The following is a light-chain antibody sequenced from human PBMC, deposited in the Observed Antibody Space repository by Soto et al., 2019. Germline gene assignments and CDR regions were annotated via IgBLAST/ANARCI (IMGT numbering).Light chain of an antibody. CDR1: QSVGTQ. J-gene: IGKJ4*01. CDR3: QQRANWPLT. Sequence: EVVLTQSLGTLSLSPGERAILSCRASQSVGTQLAWYQQKLGQAPRLLIYDASNRATGIPARFSGSGSGTDITLTISSLEPEDFAIYYGQQRANWPLTFGGGTTVEI. V-gene: IGKV3-11*01. CDR2: DAS.